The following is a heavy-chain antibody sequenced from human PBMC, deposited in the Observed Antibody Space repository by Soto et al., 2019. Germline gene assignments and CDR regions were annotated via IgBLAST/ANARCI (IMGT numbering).Heavy chain of an antibody. J-gene: IGHJ6*02. Sequence: SETLSLTCAVYGGSFSGYYWSWIRQPPGKGLEWIGEINHSGSTNYNPSLKSRVTISVDTSKNQFSLKLSSVTAADTAVYYCARGRSYYGSGSYPNYYYGMDVWGQGTTVTVSS. CDR1: GGSFSGYY. D-gene: IGHD3-10*01. V-gene: IGHV4-34*01. CDR3: ARGRSYYGSGSYPNYYYGMDV. CDR2: INHSGST.